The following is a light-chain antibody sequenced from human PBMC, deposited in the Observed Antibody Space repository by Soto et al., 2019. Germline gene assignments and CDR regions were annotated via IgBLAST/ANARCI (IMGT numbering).Light chain of an antibody. J-gene: IGKJ1*01. CDR3: QQYGNSRWT. CDR2: AAS. V-gene: IGKV3-20*01. Sequence: IVLTQSADTLSLFPGERDTLACRARQSVSSTYIAWYQQKPGQAPRPLISAASSRATGTPDRYSGSGSGTVFTPTISILEHENFAGDYWQQYGNSRWTFGQGTKVDIK. CDR1: QSVSSTY.